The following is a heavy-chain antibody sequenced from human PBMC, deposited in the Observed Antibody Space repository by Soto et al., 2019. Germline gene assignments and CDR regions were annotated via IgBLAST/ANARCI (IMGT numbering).Heavy chain of an antibody. V-gene: IGHV3-30*18. CDR1: GFTFSSYG. D-gene: IGHD3-10*01. J-gene: IGHJ4*02. CDR2: ISYDGSNK. Sequence: QVQLVESGGGVVQPGRSLRLSCAASGFTFSSYGMHWVRQAPGKGLEWVAGISYDGSNKYYADSVKGRFTISRDNSKNTLYLQMNSLRAEDKDVYYCEKDDQAGEYGSIFDYWGQGTLVTDSS. CDR3: EKDDQAGEYGSIFDY.